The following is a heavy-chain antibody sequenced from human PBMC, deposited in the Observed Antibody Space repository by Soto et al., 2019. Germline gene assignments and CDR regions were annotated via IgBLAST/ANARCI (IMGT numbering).Heavy chain of an antibody. CDR1: GFTFSSYS. D-gene: IGHD2-21*01. CDR3: ARVAKKRGGDPPSETYYYGMDV. CDR2: ISSSSSTI. V-gene: IGHV3-48*02. J-gene: IGHJ6*02. Sequence: PGGSLRLSCAASGFTFSSYSMNWVRQAPGKGLEWVSYISSSSSTIYYADSVKGRFTISRDNAKNSLYLQMNSLRDEDTAVYYCARVAKKRGGDPPSETYYYGMDVWGQGTTVTVSS.